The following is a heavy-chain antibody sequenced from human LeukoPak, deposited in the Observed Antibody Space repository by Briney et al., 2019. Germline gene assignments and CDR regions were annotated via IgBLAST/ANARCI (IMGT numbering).Heavy chain of an antibody. CDR1: GASISSSNYY. J-gene: IGHJ6*03. CDR3: ARLRAVARYYYYMDV. D-gene: IGHD6-19*01. V-gene: IGHV4-39*01. CDR2: IYSSGNT. Sequence: PSETLSLTCAVSGASISSSNYYWGWVRQSPGKGLEWIGNIYSSGNTYYNPSLKSRVTISVDTSKNQFSLKLSSVTAADTAVYYCARLRAVARYYYYMDVWGKGTTVTISS.